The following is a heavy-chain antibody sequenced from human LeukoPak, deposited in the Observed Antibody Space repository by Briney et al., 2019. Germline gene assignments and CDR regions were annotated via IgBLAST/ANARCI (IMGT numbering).Heavy chain of an antibody. CDR3: ARARGGSSWYGGGFDY. D-gene: IGHD6-13*01. CDR1: GGTFSSYA. Sequence: SVKVSCKASGGTFSSYAISWVRQAPGQGLEWMGGIIPIFGTANYAQKFQGRVTITTDESTSTAYVELSSLRSEDTAVYYCARARGGSSWYGGGFDYWGQGTLVTVSS. J-gene: IGHJ4*02. V-gene: IGHV1-69*05. CDR2: IIPIFGTA.